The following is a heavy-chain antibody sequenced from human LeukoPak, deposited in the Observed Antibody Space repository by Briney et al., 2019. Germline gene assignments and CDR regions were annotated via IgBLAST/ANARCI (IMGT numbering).Heavy chain of an antibody. CDR2: FSPNSGGT. CDR1: GYTFTGYY. V-gene: IGHV1-2*06. Sequence: ASAKVSCKASGYTFTGYYIHWVRQAPGQGLEWMGRFSPNSGGTNSAQKFQARVTMTRDTSISTAYMELSGLTSDDTAVYYCVRGGHYCSGVNCYGTDYWGQGTLVTVSS. D-gene: IGHD2-15*01. CDR3: VRGGHYCSGVNCYGTDY. J-gene: IGHJ4*02.